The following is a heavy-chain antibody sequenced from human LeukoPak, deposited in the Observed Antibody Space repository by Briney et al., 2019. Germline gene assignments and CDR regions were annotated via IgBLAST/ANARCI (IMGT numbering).Heavy chain of an antibody. V-gene: IGHV1-69*06. CDR2: IIPIFGTV. CDR3: ARSSLFYCSGGSCYSKPQSALDY. Sequence: ASVKVSCKASGGTFSSYAISWVRQAPGQGLEWMGGIIPIFGTVNYAQKFQGRVTITADKSTSTAYMELSSLRSEDTAVYYCARSSLFYCSGGSCYSKPQSALDYWGQGTLVTVSS. D-gene: IGHD2-15*01. CDR1: GGTFSSYA. J-gene: IGHJ4*02.